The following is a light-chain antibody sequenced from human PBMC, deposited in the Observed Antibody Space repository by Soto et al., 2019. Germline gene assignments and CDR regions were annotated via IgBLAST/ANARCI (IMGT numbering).Light chain of an antibody. CDR1: LNIREE. Sequence: IQVTQSPSSLSASVGDRVTITCRASLNIREELDWYHQKPGKAPKRLIYDTTTLQSWVPSRFSGDGSGTEFTLTISSLQSEDFATYFCLQHKSYPWTFGQGTKVE. J-gene: IGKJ1*01. V-gene: IGKV1-17*01. CDR2: DTT. CDR3: LQHKSYPWT.